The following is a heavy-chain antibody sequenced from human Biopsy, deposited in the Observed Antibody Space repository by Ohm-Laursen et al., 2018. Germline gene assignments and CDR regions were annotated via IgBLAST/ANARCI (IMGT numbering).Heavy chain of an antibody. D-gene: IGHD2-15*01. Sequence: SHTLSLTCTVSGGSISSDYWSWIRQTPGKGLEWIGYIYYTGSTNYNPSLKSRVTISVDTSKNQFSLRLHSVTAADTAVYYCARETKRIGRCYYCFCGMDSWGQGTTVTGSS. CDR2: IYYTGST. CDR3: ARETKRIGRCYYCFCGMDS. J-gene: IGHJ6*02. V-gene: IGHV4-59*01. CDR1: GGSISSDY.